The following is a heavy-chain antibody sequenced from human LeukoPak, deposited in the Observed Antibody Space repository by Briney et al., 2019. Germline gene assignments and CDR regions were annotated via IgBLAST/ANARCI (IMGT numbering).Heavy chain of an antibody. V-gene: IGHV3-15*01. J-gene: IGHJ4*02. Sequence: PGGSLRLSCAASGFIFRNASMTWVRQAPGKGLEWVGRIKSKTDGGASDYTALVKGRFTISRDDSKNTLYLQMNSLKTEDTAVYYCARGNNWNENFDYWGQGTLVTVSS. CDR1: GFIFRNAS. CDR2: IKSKTDGGAS. CDR3: ARGNNWNENFDY. D-gene: IGHD1-20*01.